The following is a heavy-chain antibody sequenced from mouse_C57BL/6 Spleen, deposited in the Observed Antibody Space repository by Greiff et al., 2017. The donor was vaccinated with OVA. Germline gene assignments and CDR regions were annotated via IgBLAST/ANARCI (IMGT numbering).Heavy chain of an antibody. V-gene: IGHV1-81*01. CDR3: ARSAYCDVDY. CDR2: IYPRGGNT. CDR1: GYTFTSYG. D-gene: IGHD2-4*01. J-gene: IGHJ2*01. Sequence: QVQLQQSGAELVRPGASVKLSCKASGYTFTSYGISWVKQRTGQGLEWIGEIYPRGGNTYYNEKFKGKATLTADKSSSTAYMELRSLTSEDAAVYFCARSAYCDVDYWGKGTTLTVSS.